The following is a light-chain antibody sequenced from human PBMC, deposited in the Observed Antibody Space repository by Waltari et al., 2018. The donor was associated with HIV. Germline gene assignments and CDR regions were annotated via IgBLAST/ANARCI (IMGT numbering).Light chain of an antibody. CDR3: QQSYSTPRT. CDR2: AAS. J-gene: IGKJ2*01. Sequence: DIQMTQSPSSLSASVGDRVTITCRASQSISNYLNWYQQRPGKAPKLLIYAASSLQGGAPSRFSGSGSGTDFTLTISSLQPEDFAAYYCQQSYSTPRTFGQGTKLEIK. V-gene: IGKV1-39*01. CDR1: QSISNY.